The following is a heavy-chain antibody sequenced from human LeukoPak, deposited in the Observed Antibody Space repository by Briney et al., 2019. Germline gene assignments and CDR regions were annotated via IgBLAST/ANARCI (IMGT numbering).Heavy chain of an antibody. CDR3: ARDRYASVGCSSTSCPRLDV. CDR1: GFTFSSYS. CDR2: ISSSSYI. V-gene: IGHV3-21*01. Sequence: GGSLRLSCAASGFTFSSYSMNWVRQAPGKGLEWVSSISSSSYIYYADSVKGRFTISRDNAKNSLHLQMNSLRAEDTAVYYCARDRYASVGCSSTSCPRLDVWGKGTTVTVSS. J-gene: IGHJ6*04. D-gene: IGHD2-2*01.